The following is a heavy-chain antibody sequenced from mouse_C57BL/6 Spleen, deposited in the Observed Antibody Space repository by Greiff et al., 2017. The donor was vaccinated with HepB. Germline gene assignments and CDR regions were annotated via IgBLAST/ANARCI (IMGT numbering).Heavy chain of an antibody. V-gene: IGHV5-9-1*02. J-gene: IGHJ2*01. CDR1: GFTFSSYA. CDR2: ISSGGDYI. CDR3: TRGYYGSSHFDY. Sequence: EVKLVESGEGLVKPGGSLKLSCAASGFTFSSYAMSWVRQTPEKRLEWVAYISSGGDYIYYADTVKGRFTISRDNARNTLYLQMSSLKSEDTAMYYCTRGYYGSSHFDYWGQGTTLTVSS. D-gene: IGHD1-1*01.